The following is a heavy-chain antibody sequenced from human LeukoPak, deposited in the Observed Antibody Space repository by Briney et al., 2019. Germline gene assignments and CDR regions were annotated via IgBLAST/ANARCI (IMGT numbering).Heavy chain of an antibody. V-gene: IGHV4-38-2*01. CDR3: ARRGYDYSIDY. CDR2: IYHSGST. Sequence: PSGTLSLTCAVSGYSISSGYYWGWIRQPPGKALQWIGSIYHSGSTYYNPSLKSRVTISVDTSKNQFSLKLSSVTAADTAVYYCARRGYDYSIDYWGQGTLVTVSS. D-gene: IGHD5-12*01. CDR1: GYSISSGYY. J-gene: IGHJ4*02.